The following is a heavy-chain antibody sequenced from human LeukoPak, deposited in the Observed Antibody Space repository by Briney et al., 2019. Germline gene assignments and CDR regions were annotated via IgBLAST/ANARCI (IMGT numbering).Heavy chain of an antibody. V-gene: IGHV4-38-2*02. CDR2: IYHSGST. CDR1: GNSISSGYY. CDR3: ARSYDSSGYYPDY. D-gene: IGHD3-22*01. Sequence: PSETLSLTCTVSGNSISSGYYWGWIRQPPGKGLEWIGSIYHSGSTYYNPSLKSRVTISVDTSKNQFSLKLSSVTAADTAVYYCARSYDSSGYYPDYWGQGTLVTVSS. J-gene: IGHJ4*02.